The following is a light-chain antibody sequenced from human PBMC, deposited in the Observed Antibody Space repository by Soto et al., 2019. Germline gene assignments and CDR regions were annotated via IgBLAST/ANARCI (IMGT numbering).Light chain of an antibody. CDR3: QQYNNWLIT. V-gene: IGKV3-15*01. Sequence: EIVMTHSPATLSVSPGERATLSCSASQSVSSNLAWYQQKPGQAPRLLIYGASTRATGIPARFSGSGSGTEFTLTISSLPSEDLAVYYCQQYNNWLITFGQGTRLEI. J-gene: IGKJ5*01. CDR1: QSVSSN. CDR2: GAS.